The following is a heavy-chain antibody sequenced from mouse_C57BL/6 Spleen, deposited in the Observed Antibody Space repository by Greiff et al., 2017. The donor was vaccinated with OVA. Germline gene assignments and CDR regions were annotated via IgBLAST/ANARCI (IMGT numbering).Heavy chain of an antibody. CDR1: GYTFTSYW. V-gene: IGHV1-52*01. CDR3: ARSAPGAMDY. Sequence: VQLQQPGAELVRPGSSVKLSCKASGYTFTSYWMHWVKQRPIQGLEWIGNIDTSDSETHYNQKFKDKATLTVDKSSSTAYMQLSSLTSEDSAVYYCARSAPGAMDYWGQGTSVTVSS. D-gene: IGHD6-1*01. J-gene: IGHJ4*01. CDR2: IDTSDSET.